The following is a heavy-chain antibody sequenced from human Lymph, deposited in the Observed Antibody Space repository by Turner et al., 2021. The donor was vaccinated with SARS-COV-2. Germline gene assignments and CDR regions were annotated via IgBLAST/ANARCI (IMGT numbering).Heavy chain of an antibody. J-gene: IGHJ6*02. CDR1: GFTFSGYG. V-gene: IGHV3-30*18. CDR2: ISYDGNNE. CDR3: AKDLSAGDYYYYYGMDV. D-gene: IGHD3-10*01. Sequence: QVQLVESGGGVVQPGRSLRLSCAASGFTFSGYGMHWVRQAPGKGLEGVAVISYDGNNEHCADSVKGRFTISRDNSKNTLYLQMNRLRPDDTAVYYCAKDLSAGDYYYYYGMDVWGQGTTVTVSS.